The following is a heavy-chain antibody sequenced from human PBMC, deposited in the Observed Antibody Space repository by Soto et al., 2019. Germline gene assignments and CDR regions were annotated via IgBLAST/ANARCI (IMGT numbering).Heavy chain of an antibody. Sequence: GGSLRLTCAASGVRFSTYAMSWIRQAPGKGLEWVAVMSGSGSATYYADSVKGRFTISRDGSKNTLYLQMDRLSPEDTAVYYCAKWGELSHNTGGNYYYGMDVWGQGTTVPVYS. V-gene: IGHV3-23*01. CDR1: GVRFSTYA. D-gene: IGHD3-16*01. CDR3: AKWGELSHNTGGNYYYGMDV. CDR2: MSGSGSAT. J-gene: IGHJ6*02.